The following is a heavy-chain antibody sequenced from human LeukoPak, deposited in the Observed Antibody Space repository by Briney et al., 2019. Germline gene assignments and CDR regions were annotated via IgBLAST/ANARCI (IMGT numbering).Heavy chain of an antibody. CDR2: IRYDGSNK. D-gene: IGHD3-10*01. J-gene: IGHJ6*02. CDR1: GSTFSSYG. Sequence: GGSLRLSCAASGSTFSSYGMHWVRQAPGKGLEWVAFIRYDGSNKYYADSVKGRFTISRDNSKNTLYLQMNSLRAEDTAVYYCAKDRVLLWFGEHDYGMDVWGQGTTVTVSS. CDR3: AKDRVLLWFGEHDYGMDV. V-gene: IGHV3-30*02.